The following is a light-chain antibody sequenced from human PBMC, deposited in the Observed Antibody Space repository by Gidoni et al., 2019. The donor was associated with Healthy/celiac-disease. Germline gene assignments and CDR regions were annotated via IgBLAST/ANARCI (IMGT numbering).Light chain of an antibody. CDR2: EVS. CDR1: SSDVGGYNY. Sequence: QSALTQPASVSGSPGQSIPIPCTGTSSDVGGYNYVSWYQQHPGKAPKLMIYEVSNRPSGVSNRFSGSKSGNTASLTISGLQAEDEADYYCSSYTSSSNYVFGTGTKVTVL. J-gene: IGLJ1*01. V-gene: IGLV2-14*01. CDR3: SSYTSSSNYV.